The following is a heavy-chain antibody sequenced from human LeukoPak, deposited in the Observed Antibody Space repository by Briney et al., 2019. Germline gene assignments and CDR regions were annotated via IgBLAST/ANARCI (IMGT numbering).Heavy chain of an antibody. CDR2: ISGSGGST. CDR3: AKHYDSSGYYFFDY. CDR1: GFTFSSYA. D-gene: IGHD3-22*01. V-gene: IGHV3-23*01. J-gene: IGHJ4*02. Sequence: GGSLRPSCAASGFTFSSYAMSWVRQAPGKGLEWVSAISGSGGSTYYADSVKGRFTISRDNSKNTLYLQMNSLRAEDTAVYYCAKHYDSSGYYFFDYWGQGTLVTVSS.